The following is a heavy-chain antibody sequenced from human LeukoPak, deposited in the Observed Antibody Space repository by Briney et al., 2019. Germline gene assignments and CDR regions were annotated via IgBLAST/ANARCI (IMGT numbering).Heavy chain of an antibody. D-gene: IGHD3-22*01. J-gene: IGHJ6*02. CDR3: ARAASGLIVVVMREYYYGMDV. V-gene: IGHV1-18*01. CDR1: GYTFTSYG. CDR2: ISAYNGNT. Sequence: GASVKVSCKASGYTFTSYGISWVRQAPGQGLEWMGWISAYNGNTNYAQKLQGRVTMTTDTSTSTAYMELRSLRSDDTAVYYCARAASGLIVVVMREYYYGMDVWGQGTTVTVPS.